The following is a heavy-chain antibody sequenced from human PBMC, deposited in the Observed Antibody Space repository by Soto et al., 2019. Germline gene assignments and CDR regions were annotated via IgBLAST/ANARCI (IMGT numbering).Heavy chain of an antibody. J-gene: IGHJ6*02. D-gene: IGHD2-15*01. V-gene: IGHV3-73*02. CDR3: TGSLLAYCSGGKCHTDYYYYGMDV. CDR2: IRTKANSYAT. Sequence: EVQLVESGGGIVQPGESLKLSCAASGFTFRGSAMHWVRQASGKGLEWVGRIRTKANSYATAYAASVQGRFTISRDDSKSTAYLLMNSLKTEDTAVYYCTGSLLAYCSGGKCHTDYYYYGMDVWGPGTAVTVSS. CDR1: GFTFRGSA.